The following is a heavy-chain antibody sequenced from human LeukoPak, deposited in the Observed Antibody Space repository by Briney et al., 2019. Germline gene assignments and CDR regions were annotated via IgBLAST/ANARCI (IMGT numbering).Heavy chain of an antibody. CDR2: IYYTGNT. D-gene: IGHD3-10*01. V-gene: IGHV4-39*07. J-gene: IGHJ3*02. Sequence: PSDTVSLPCSVSGDSITGYHGGGMRQPPGKGREWIGNIYYTGNTYYNSSLKSRVTISLDTSKNQFSLKVISMTAADTAAYYCTKSDGYGLIRICGGGTMVTVSS. CDR1: GDSITGYH. CDR3: TKSDGYGLIRI.